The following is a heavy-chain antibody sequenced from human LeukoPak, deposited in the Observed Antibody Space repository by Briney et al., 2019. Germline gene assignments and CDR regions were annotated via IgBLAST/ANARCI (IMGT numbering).Heavy chain of an antibody. D-gene: IGHD6-6*01. CDR1: GGTFSSYA. Sequence: GASVKVSCKASGGTFSSYAISWVRQAPGQGLEWMGGIIPIFGTANYAQKFQGRVTITADESTSTAYMELSSLRSEDTAVYYCARDLKGIAARAGGFDYWGQGTLVTVSS. J-gene: IGHJ4*02. CDR2: IIPIFGTA. V-gene: IGHV1-69*13. CDR3: ARDLKGIAARAGGFDY.